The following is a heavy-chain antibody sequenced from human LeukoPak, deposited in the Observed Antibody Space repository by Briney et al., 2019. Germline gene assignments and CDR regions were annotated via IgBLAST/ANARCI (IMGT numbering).Heavy chain of an antibody. CDR1: GYSFTNYW. V-gene: IGHV5-51*01. D-gene: IGHD4-17*01. CDR3: TRDYGDYVGAFDI. J-gene: IGHJ3*02. Sequence: GESLKISCEGSGYSFTNYWIGWVRQMPGKGLEWIGIIYPGDSDTRYSPSFQGQVTISADKSISAASLQWSSLKASDTAIYYCTRDYGDYVGAFDIWGPGTMVTVSS. CDR2: IYPGDSDT.